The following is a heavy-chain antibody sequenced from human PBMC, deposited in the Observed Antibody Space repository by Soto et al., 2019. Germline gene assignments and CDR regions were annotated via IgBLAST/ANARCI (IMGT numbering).Heavy chain of an antibody. Sequence: QVQLVESGGGVVQPGRSLRLSCAASGFTFSSYGMHWVRQAPGKGLEWVAVIWYDGSNKYYADSVKGRFTISRDNSKNTLYLQMNSLRAEDTAVYYCSRGAGEYDAFDIWGQGTVVTVSS. CDR1: GFTFSSYG. V-gene: IGHV3-33*01. D-gene: IGHD3-10*01. J-gene: IGHJ3*02. CDR2: IWYDGSNK. CDR3: SRGAGEYDAFDI.